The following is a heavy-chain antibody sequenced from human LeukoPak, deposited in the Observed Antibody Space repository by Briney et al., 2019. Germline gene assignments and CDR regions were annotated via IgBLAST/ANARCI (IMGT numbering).Heavy chain of an antibody. CDR2: ISGSGGTT. J-gene: IGHJ4*02. D-gene: IGHD3-10*01. V-gene: IGHV3-23*01. CDR1: GFTFSSYA. CDR3: AKERGYYYDSGSWPFDY. Sequence: GGSLRLSCAASGFTFSSYAMSWVRQVPGKGLEWVSAISGSGGTTFYADSVKGRFTISRDNSKNTLYLQMNTLRAEDTAVYYCAKERGYYYDSGSWPFDYWGQGTLVTVSS.